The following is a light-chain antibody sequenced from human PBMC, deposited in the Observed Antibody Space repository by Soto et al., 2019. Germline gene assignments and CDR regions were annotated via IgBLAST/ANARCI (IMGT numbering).Light chain of an antibody. J-gene: IGKJ1*01. CDR1: QSISSW. CDR2: DAS. CDR3: QQYNSYLTWT. V-gene: IGKV1-5*01. Sequence: DIQMTQSPSTLSASVGDRVTITCRASQSISSWLAWYHQKPGKAPKLLIYDASSLESGVPSRFSGSGSGTEFTLTISSLQPDDFATYYCQQYNSYLTWTFGQGTKVEIK.